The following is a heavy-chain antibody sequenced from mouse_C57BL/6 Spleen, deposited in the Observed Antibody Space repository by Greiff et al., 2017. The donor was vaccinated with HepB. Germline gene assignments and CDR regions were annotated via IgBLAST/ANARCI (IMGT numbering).Heavy chain of an antibody. CDR3: ARDGNYLARFAY. Sequence: VQLQQSGAELVRPGTSVKVSCKASGYAFTNYLIEWVKQRPGQGLEWIGVINPGSGGTNYNEKFKGKATLTADKSSSTAYMQLSSLTSEDSAVYFCARDGNYLARFAYWGQGTLVTVSA. CDR2: INPGSGGT. V-gene: IGHV1-54*01. D-gene: IGHD2-1*01. J-gene: IGHJ3*01. CDR1: GYAFTNYL.